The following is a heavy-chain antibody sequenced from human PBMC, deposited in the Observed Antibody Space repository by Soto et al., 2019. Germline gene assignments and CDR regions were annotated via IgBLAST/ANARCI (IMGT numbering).Heavy chain of an antibody. J-gene: IGHJ4*02. CDR3: VKGRGGNYGRYYFDY. D-gene: IGHD1-26*01. CDR1: GFTFDDYA. V-gene: IGHV3-9*01. Sequence: EVQLVESGGGLVQPGRSLRLSCAASGFTFDDYAMHWVRQAPGKGLEWVSGISWNSGGIGYADSVKGRFNISRDNAKNSLYLQMNSLRAEDTALYYCVKGRGGNYGRYYFDYWGQGTLVTVSS. CDR2: ISWNSGGI.